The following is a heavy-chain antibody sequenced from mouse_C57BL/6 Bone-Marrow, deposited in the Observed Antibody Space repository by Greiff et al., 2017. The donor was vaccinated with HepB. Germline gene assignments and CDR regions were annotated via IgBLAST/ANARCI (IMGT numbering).Heavy chain of an antibody. CDR2: INPNNGGT. CDR1: GYTFTDYN. Sequence: EVQRVESGPELVKPGASVKMSCKASGYTFTDYNMHWVKQSHGKSLEWIGYINPNNGGTSYNQKFKGKATLTVNKSSSTAYMELRSLTSEDSAVYYCGYSKYYAMDYWGQGTSVTVSS. J-gene: IGHJ4*01. D-gene: IGHD2-5*01. V-gene: IGHV1-22*01. CDR3: GYSKYYAMDY.